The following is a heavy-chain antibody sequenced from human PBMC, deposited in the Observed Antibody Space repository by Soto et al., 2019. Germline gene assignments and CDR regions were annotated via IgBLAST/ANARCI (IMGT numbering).Heavy chain of an antibody. D-gene: IGHD3-3*01. V-gene: IGHV4-31*03. CDR1: GGSISSGGYY. CDR2: IYYSGST. Sequence: SETLSLTCTVSGGSISSGGYYWSWIRQHPGKGLEWIGYIYYSGSTYYNPSLKSRVTISVDTSKNQFSLKLSSVTAADTAVYYCAGQPYYDFWSGYRNWFDPWGQGTLVTVSS. J-gene: IGHJ5*02. CDR3: AGQPYYDFWSGYRNWFDP.